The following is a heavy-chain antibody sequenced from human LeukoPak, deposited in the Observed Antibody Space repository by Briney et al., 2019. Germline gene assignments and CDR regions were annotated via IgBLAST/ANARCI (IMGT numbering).Heavy chain of an antibody. CDR2: INGGGNTT. Sequence: GGSLRLSCAASGFAFSTFAMGWVRQSPGKGLEWLSTINGGGNTTFYADSVKGRFTISRDNSKNTLYLHMDGLRPDDTAIYYCTKELHVAVAVADYYYFYMDVWGRGTAVTVSS. CDR3: TKELHVAVAVADYYYFYMDV. V-gene: IGHV3-23*01. CDR1: GFAFSTFA. D-gene: IGHD6-19*01. J-gene: IGHJ6*03.